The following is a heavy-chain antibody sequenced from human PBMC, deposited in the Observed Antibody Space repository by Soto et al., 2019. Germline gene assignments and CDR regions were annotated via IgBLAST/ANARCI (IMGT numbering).Heavy chain of an antibody. D-gene: IGHD3-3*01. CDR2: IVPIFDT. Sequence: GASVKVSCKASGGPFSNYASNWLRQAPGQGLEWMGGIVPIFDTNYAQKFQGRVTITADESKSTVYMELGSLRAEDTAVYYCATPLKYYESWSGYPPLDYWGQGTLVTVSS. J-gene: IGHJ4*02. CDR1: GGPFSNYA. V-gene: IGHV1-69*13. CDR3: ATPLKYYESWSGYPPLDY.